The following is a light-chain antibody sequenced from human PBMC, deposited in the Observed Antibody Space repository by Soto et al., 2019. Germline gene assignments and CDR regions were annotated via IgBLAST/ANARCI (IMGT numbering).Light chain of an antibody. CDR1: QSVDSTY. CDR2: ATS. J-gene: IGKJ2*01. V-gene: IGKV3-20*01. Sequence: EIVLTQSPGTLSLSPGERATLSCRASQSVDSTYLAWYQQKPDQSPRLLIYATSTRAAGIPDRFSGSGSGTDFTLTISRLEPDDVAVYYCQQYDTSPPMYTFDQGTKVEIK. CDR3: QQYDTSPPMYT.